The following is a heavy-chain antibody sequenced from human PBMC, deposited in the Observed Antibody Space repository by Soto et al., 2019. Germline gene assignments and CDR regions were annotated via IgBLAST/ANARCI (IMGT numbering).Heavy chain of an antibody. J-gene: IGHJ4*02. Sequence: QVQLVQSGTEVKKPGSSVAVSCQASAGTFNNHSLSWVRQAPGQGLEWMGRSIPILGRADYSQKFQSRLTLTVDKSTSTADMELSSLTSEDTAVYYCVIDLGYFDLWGQGTLVTVSS. CDR3: VIDLGYFDL. CDR2: SIPILGRA. V-gene: IGHV1-69*02. CDR1: AGTFNNHS. D-gene: IGHD2-15*01.